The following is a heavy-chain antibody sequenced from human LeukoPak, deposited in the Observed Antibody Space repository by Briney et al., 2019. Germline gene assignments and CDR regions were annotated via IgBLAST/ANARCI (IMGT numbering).Heavy chain of an antibody. D-gene: IGHD6-19*01. CDR2: ISYDGSNK. V-gene: IGHV3-30*18. J-gene: IGHJ4*02. CDR3: AKDTRSGWYGLFDN. Sequence: GRSLRLSCAASGFTFSSYGMHWVRQAPGKGLEWVAVISYDGSNKYYADSVKGRFTISRDSSKDTLYLQMNSLRAEDTAVYYCAKDTRSGWYGLFDNWGQGTLVTVSS. CDR1: GFTFSSYG.